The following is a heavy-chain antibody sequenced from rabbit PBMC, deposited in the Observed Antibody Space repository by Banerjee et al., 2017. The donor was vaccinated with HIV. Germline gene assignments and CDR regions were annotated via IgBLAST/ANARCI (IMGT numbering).Heavy chain of an antibody. Sequence: QEQLEESGGGLVKPGASLTLTCKASGIDFSSRAMCWVRQAPGKGLEWVGTIYGGSSGSTYYASWAKGRFTISKTSSTTVTLQMTSLTAADTATYFCARDLAGVIGWNFKLWGPGTLVTVS. V-gene: IGHV1S45*01. CDR3: ARDLAGVIGWNFKL. J-gene: IGHJ4*01. CDR1: GIDFSSRA. CDR2: IYGGSSGST. D-gene: IGHD4-1*01.